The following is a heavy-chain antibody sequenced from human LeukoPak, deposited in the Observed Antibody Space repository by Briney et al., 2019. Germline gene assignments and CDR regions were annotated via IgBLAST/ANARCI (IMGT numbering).Heavy chain of an antibody. CDR2: INHSGST. D-gene: IGHD3-3*01. CDR1: GGSIGTYY. CDR3: ARESGRRSIFGVVINP. J-gene: IGHJ5*02. Sequence: SETLSLTCTVSGGSIGTYYWSWIRQPPGKGLEWIGEINHSGSTNYNPSLKSRVTISVDTSKNQFSLKLSSVTAADTAVYYCARESGRRSIFGVVINPWGQGTLVTVSS. V-gene: IGHV4-34*01.